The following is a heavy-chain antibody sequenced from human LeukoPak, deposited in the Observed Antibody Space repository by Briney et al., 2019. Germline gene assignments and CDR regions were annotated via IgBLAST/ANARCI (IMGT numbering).Heavy chain of an antibody. CDR3: ARYPRYCSGGSCAFDI. CDR1: GGSISSGGYS. J-gene: IGHJ3*02. CDR2: IYYSGST. Sequence: SETLSLTCTVSGGSISSGGYSWSWIRQHPGKGLEWIGYIYYSGSTYYNPSLKSRVTISVDTSKNQFSLKLSSVTAADTAVYYCARYPRYCSGGSCAFDIWSQGTMVTVSS. D-gene: IGHD2-15*01. V-gene: IGHV4-31*03.